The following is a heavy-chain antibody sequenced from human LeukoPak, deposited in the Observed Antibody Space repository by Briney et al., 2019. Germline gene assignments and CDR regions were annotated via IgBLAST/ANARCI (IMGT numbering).Heavy chain of an antibody. Sequence: GGSLRLSCTASGFTFGHYAMHWVRQAPGKGLEGVSGISWNSVSIGYAESVKGRFIISRDNAKNSLYLQLTSMRAADTALYYCAREIDVTGSHAFDDWGQGTLVIVST. CDR2: ISWNSVSI. D-gene: IGHD3-9*01. CDR3: AREIDVTGSHAFDD. J-gene: IGHJ4*02. V-gene: IGHV3-9*01. CDR1: GFTFGHYA.